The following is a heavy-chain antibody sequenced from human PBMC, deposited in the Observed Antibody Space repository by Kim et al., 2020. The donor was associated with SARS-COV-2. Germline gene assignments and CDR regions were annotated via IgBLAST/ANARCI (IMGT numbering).Heavy chain of an antibody. Sequence: GGSLRLSCAASGFTFSSYAMHWVRQAPGKGLEWVAVISYDGSNKYYADSVKGRFTISRDNSKNTLYLQMNSLRAEDTAVYYCARGDSFVHAPYYFDYWG. CDR1: GFTFSSYA. V-gene: IGHV3-30*04. J-gene: IGHJ4*01. D-gene: IGHD1-1*01. CDR3: ARGDSFVHAPYYFDY. CDR2: ISYDGSNK.